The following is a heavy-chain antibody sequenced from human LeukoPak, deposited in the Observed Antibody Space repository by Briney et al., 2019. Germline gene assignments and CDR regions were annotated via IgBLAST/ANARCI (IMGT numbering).Heavy chain of an antibody. CDR1: GGSISDYY. CDR3: TSPTNLAMVEP. CDR2: INDSGRT. D-gene: IGHD2-8*01. Sequence: SETLSLTCAVYGGSISDYYWSWIRQPPGKGLEWIGEINDSGRTNYNPSLKSRVTISVDTPKKQFSLKLTSVTAADTAVYYCTSPTNLAMVEPWGQGTLVTVSS. V-gene: IGHV4-34*01. J-gene: IGHJ5*02.